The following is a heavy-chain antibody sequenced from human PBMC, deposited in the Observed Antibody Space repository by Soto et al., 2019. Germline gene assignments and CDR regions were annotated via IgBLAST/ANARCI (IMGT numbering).Heavy chain of an antibody. CDR2: IYPGDSDT. CDR3: ASQIDYGGPFDY. Sequence: GEALKSSCKGSGYSVTRYWIGWVRQMPGKGLEWIGTIYPGDSDTRYSPSFQGQVTISADKSISTAYLQWSSLKASDTAMYYCASQIDYGGPFDYWGQGTLVTVSS. D-gene: IGHD4-17*01. J-gene: IGHJ4*02. V-gene: IGHV5-51*01. CDR1: GYSVTRYW.